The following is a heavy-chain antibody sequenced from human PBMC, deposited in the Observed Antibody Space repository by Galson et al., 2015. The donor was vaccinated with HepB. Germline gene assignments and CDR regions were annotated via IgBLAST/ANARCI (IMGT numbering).Heavy chain of an antibody. D-gene: IGHD3-10*01. CDR2: IYYSGST. Sequence: ETLSLTCAVYGGSFSGYYWSWIRQPPGKGLEWIGYIYYSGSTYYNPSLKSRVTISVDTSKNQFSLKLSSVTAADTAVYYCARGAGWFGELYLNWSDPWGQGTLVTVSS. V-gene: IGHV4-34*01. J-gene: IGHJ5*02. CDR3: ARGAGWFGELYLNWSDP. CDR1: GGSFSGYY.